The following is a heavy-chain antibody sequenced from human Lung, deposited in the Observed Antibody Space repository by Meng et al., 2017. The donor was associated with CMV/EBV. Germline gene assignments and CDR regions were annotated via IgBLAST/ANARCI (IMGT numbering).Heavy chain of an antibody. V-gene: IGHV1-69*05. Sequence: SSVKVSXKASGGTFSSYAISWVRQAPGQGLEWMGGIIPIFGTANYAQKFQGRVTITTDESTSTAYMELSSLRSEDTAVYYCARTPGDCSSTSCLGGYYYGMDVWGQGTTVXVSS. CDR3: ARTPGDCSSTSCLGGYYYGMDV. J-gene: IGHJ6*02. D-gene: IGHD2-2*01. CDR2: IIPIFGTA. CDR1: GGTFSSYA.